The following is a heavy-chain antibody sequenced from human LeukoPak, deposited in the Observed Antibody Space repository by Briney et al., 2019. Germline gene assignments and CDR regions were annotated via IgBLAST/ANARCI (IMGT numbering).Heavy chain of an antibody. Sequence: GGSLRLSCAASGLTFKNFAMSWVRQAPGKGLEWLAVSRGDEDSIHCADSVRGHFVISTDNSENTSYLHMHSLRAEDTAVYYCTIDLMTGFSSGWHFAYWGQGTLVTVSS. J-gene: IGHJ4*02. CDR3: TIDLMTGFSSGWHFAY. CDR2: SRGDEDSI. D-gene: IGHD6-19*01. CDR1: GLTFKNFA. V-gene: IGHV3-23*01.